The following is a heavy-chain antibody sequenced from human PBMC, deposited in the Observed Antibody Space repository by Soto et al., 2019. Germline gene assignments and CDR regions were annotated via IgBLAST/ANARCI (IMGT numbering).Heavy chain of an antibody. J-gene: IGHJ4*02. Sequence: HPGGSLRLSCAASGFTFSSYAMSWVRQAPGKGLEWVSAISGSGGSTYYADSVKGRFTISRDNSKNTLYLQMNSLRAEDTAVYYCAKDRRRWFGELSQFAYWGQGTLVTVSS. CDR2: ISGSGGST. CDR3: AKDRRRWFGELSQFAY. V-gene: IGHV3-23*01. D-gene: IGHD3-10*01. CDR1: GFTFSSYA.